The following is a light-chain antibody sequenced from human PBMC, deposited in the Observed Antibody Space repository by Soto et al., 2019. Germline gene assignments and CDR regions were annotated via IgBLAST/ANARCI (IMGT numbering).Light chain of an antibody. CDR2: SAS. CDR3: QKYDTVPAT. V-gene: IGKV1-27*01. J-gene: IGKJ5*01. Sequence: DIQMTQSPPSLSASVGDRVTITCRATQGIGNSLAWYQQKPWTVPKLLIYSASTLQSGVPSRFSGSGSGTDVTLTISSLQPEDVAAYYCQKYDTVPATFGQGTRLEIK. CDR1: QGIGNS.